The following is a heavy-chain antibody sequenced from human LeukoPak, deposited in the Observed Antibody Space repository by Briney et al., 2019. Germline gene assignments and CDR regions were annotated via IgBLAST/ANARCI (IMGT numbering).Heavy chain of an antibody. Sequence: GGSLRLSCAASGFTFTTYGMHWVRQAPGKGLEWVAVIWFDGSNKYYAESVKGRFTISRDNSMNTVSLQMNSLRAEDTAVYYCAKDFCGGDCYNAPLGFEYWGQGTLVTVSS. J-gene: IGHJ4*02. D-gene: IGHD2-21*02. CDR1: GFTFTTYG. V-gene: IGHV3-33*06. CDR2: IWFDGSNK. CDR3: AKDFCGGDCYNAPLGFEY.